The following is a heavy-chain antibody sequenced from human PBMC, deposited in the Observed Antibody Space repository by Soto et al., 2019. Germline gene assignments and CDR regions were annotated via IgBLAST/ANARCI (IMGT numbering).Heavy chain of an antibody. CDR2: IYWDDDK. CDR3: THRRCGGDSLRSYSSHYYYGMDV. D-gene: IGHD2-21*02. Sequence: QITLKESGPPLVKPTQTLTLTCTFSGFSLNTGGLGVGWIRQRPGKALEWLALIYWDDDKRYSPSLKSRLNIPEDPSYNPVVLTMTNRDPLHTATYYCTHRRCGGDSLRSYSSHYYYGMDVWGQGTTVTVSS. V-gene: IGHV2-5*02. J-gene: IGHJ6*02. CDR1: GFSLNTGGLG.